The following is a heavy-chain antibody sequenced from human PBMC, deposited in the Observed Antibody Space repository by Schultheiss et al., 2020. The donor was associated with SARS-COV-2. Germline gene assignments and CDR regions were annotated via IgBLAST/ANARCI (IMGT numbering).Heavy chain of an antibody. V-gene: IGHV2-5*08. CDR3: AHDFWSGFYFDY. D-gene: IGHD3-3*01. J-gene: IGHJ4*02. Sequence: TLSLTCTVSGGSISSYYWSWIRQPPGKALEWLALIYWDDDKRYSPSLKSRLTITKDTSKNQVVLTMTNMDPVDTATYYCAHDFWSGFYFDYWGQGTLVTVSS. CDR1: GGSISSYYW. CDR2: IYWDDDK.